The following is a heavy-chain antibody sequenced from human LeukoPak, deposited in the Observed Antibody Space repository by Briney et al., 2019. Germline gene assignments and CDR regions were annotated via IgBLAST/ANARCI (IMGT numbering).Heavy chain of an antibody. J-gene: IGHJ4*02. D-gene: IGHD2-15*01. CDR1: GFPFSNYW. V-gene: IGHV3-7*01. Sequence: GSLRLSCAGSGFPFSNYWMAWVRQAPGKGLEWVANMKEDGGEINYVDSVKGRFTISRDNAKNSLYLQMNSLRAEDTAMYYCARDYCSGGRCYSVDYWGQGTLVTVSS. CDR2: MKEDGGEI. CDR3: ARDYCSGGRCYSVDY.